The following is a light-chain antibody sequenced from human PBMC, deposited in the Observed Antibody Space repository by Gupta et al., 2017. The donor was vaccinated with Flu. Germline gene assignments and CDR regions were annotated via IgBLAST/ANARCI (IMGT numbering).Light chain of an antibody. V-gene: IGLV3-21*02. J-gene: IGLJ2*01. CDR3: QVWDSSSDHVV. CDR2: GDS. Sequence: GQTARINCGGNNVGSKLVHWYQRKPGQAPVLVVYGDSVRPSGIPERFAGSNSGSTATLTVSRVEVGDEADYYCQVWDSSSDHVVFGGGTKLTVL. CDR1: NVGSKL.